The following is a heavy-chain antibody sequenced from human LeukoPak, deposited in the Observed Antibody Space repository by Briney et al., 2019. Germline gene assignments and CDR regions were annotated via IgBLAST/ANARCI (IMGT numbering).Heavy chain of an antibody. D-gene: IGHD2-2*01. V-gene: IGHV4-59*01. J-gene: IGHJ6*02. Sequence: ASETLSLTCTVSGGSISSYYWSWIRQPPGKGLEWIGYIYYSGSTNYNPSLKSRVTISVDTSKNQFSLKLSSVTAADTAVYYCARGYGVPAAPYYYYYGMDVWGQGTTVTVSS. CDR2: IYYSGST. CDR1: GGSISSYY. CDR3: ARGYGVPAAPYYYYYGMDV.